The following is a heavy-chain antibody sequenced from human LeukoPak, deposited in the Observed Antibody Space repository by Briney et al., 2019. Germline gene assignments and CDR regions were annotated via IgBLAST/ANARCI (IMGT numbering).Heavy chain of an antibody. CDR3: AREVGATANWFDP. V-gene: IGHV3-21*06. J-gene: IGHJ5*02. CDR2: ISTSSSYV. CDR1: GLTFSNYE. D-gene: IGHD1-26*01. Sequence: GGSLRLSCAASGLTFSNYEMNWVRQAPGKGLEWVSSISTSSSYVYYADSVKGRFTISRDNAKNSLYLQMNSLSAEDTAVYYCAREVGATANWFDPWGQGTLVTVSS.